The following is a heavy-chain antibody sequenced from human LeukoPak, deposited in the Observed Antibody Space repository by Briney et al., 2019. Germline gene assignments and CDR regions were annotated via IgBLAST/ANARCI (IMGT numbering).Heavy chain of an antibody. V-gene: IGHV3-48*03. CDR1: GFTFSSHE. D-gene: IGHD3-10*01. J-gene: IGHJ4*02. CDR3: AGSAPYGYFDY. CDR2: ISSSGSTT. Sequence: PGGSLRLPCAASGFTFSSHEMNWVRQAPGKGLEWVSYISSSGSTTYYADSVKGRFTISRDNAKNSLYLQVNTLRADDTAVYYCAGSAPYGYFDYWGQGTLVTVSS.